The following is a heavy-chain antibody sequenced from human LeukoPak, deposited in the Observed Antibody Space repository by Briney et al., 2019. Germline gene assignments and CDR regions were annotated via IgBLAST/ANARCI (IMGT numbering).Heavy chain of an antibody. CDR1: GFTFSSYW. D-gene: IGHD6-13*01. CDR3: ARPLDSSNNYFDY. V-gene: IGHV3-74*01. Sequence: GGSLRLSCAASGFTFSSYWMHWVRQDPGKGLVWVSHIKSDGTSTSYVDSVRGRFTISRDNAKNSLYLQMNSLRAEDTAVYYCARPLDSSNNYFDYWGQGTLVTVSA. CDR2: IKSDGTST. J-gene: IGHJ4*02.